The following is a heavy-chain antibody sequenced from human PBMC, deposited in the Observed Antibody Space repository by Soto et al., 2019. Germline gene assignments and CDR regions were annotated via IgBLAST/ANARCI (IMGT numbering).Heavy chain of an antibody. Sequence: EASVKVSCKASGYTFTSYYMHWVRQAPGQGLEWMGRINPILGITSYAQKFQGRVTITADKSTSTAYMELSSLKTEDTAVYYCTRAGGIYYYYGMDVWGQGTTVTVSS. J-gene: IGHJ6*02. CDR1: GYTFTSYY. CDR3: TRAGGIYYYYGMDV. V-gene: IGHV1-46*03. CDR2: INPILGIT. D-gene: IGHD3-16*01.